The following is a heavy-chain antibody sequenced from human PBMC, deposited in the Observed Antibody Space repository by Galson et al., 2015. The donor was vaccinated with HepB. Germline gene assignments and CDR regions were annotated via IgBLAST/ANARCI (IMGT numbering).Heavy chain of an antibody. CDR1: GYTLTGYY. CDR2: INPERGGT. D-gene: IGHD2-2*01. V-gene: IGHV1-2*06. Sequence: SVKVSCKASGYTLTGYYMHWVRQAPGQGLEWLGRINPERGGTNYAQMFQDRVTMTMDTSISTAYMELGRLTSDDTAVYYCTRETGVPAARRLWFWFEPWGQRALVSV. CDR3: TRETGVPAARRLWFWFEP. J-gene: IGHJ5*02.